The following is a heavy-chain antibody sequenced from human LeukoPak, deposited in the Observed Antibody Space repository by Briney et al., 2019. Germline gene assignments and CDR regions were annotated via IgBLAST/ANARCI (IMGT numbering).Heavy chain of an antibody. CDR3: ARDDYSNRYGMDV. CDR1: GGSISSYY. J-gene: IGHJ6*02. Sequence: SETLSLTCTVSGGSISSYYWSWIRQPPGKGLEWIGYIYYSGSTNYKSSLKSRVTISVDTSKNQFSLKLSSVTAADTAVHYCARDDYSNRYGMDVWGQGTTVTVSS. CDR2: IYYSGST. V-gene: IGHV4-59*01. D-gene: IGHD4-11*01.